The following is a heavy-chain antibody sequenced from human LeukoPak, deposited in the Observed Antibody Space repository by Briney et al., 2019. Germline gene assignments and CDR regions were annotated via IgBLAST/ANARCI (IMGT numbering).Heavy chain of an antibody. CDR2: INSDGSIT. J-gene: IGHJ4*02. D-gene: IGHD5-18*01. CDR3: ASPMWDTAIHDY. Sequence: GGSLRLSCAASGFTFSSHWMHWVRQAPGKGLVWVSRINSDGSITSYADSVKGRFTISRDNAKDALYLQMNSLRAEDAAVYYCASPMWDTAIHDYWGQGTLVTVSS. V-gene: IGHV3-74*01. CDR1: GFTFSSHW.